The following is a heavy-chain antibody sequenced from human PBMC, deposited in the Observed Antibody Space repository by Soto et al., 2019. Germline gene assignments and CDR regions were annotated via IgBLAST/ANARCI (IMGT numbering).Heavy chain of an antibody. CDR1: GGSFSGYF. CDR2: SNHSGST. Sequence: QVQLLQWGAGLLKPSETLSLTCTVYGGSFSGYFWTWIRQPPGKGLEWIGESNHSGSTNYNPSLKSRVTISVDTYNNQFSLKLTSVSAADTAVYYCAGLPPWGNWFDPWGQGTLVTVSS. V-gene: IGHV4-34*01. J-gene: IGHJ5*02. CDR3: AGLPPWGNWFDP. D-gene: IGHD3-16*01.